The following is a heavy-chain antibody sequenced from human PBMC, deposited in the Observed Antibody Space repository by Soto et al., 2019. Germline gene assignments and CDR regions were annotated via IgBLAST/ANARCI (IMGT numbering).Heavy chain of an antibody. D-gene: IGHD4-17*01. CDR3: ARVNSVTTWKIGWFDP. J-gene: IGHJ5*02. CDR1: GFTVSSNY. CDR2: IYSGGST. Sequence: EVQLVESGGGLVQPGGSLRLSCAASGFTVSSNYMSWVRQAPGKGLEWVSVIYSGGSTYYADSVKGRFTISRHNSKNTLYLQMNSLRAEDTAVYYCARVNSVTTWKIGWFDPWGQGTLVTVSS. V-gene: IGHV3-53*04.